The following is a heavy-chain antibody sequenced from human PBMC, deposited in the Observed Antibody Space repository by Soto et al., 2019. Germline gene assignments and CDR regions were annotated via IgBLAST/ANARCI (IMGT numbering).Heavy chain of an antibody. D-gene: IGHD3-9*01. J-gene: IGHJ4*02. CDR1: GFTFSGYA. CDR2: ISYDGSNK. V-gene: IGHV3-30-3*01. CDR3: ARDQYDILTGPNY. Sequence: QVQLVESGGGVVQPGRSLRLSCAASGFTFSGYAMHWVRQAPGKGLEWVAVISYDGSNKYYADSVKGRFTISRDNSKNTLYLQMNGLKTEGAAVYYCARDQYDILTGPNYWGQGTLVTVSS.